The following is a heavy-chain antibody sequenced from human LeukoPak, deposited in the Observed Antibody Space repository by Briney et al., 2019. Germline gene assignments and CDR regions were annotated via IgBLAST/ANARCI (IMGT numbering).Heavy chain of an antibody. D-gene: IGHD3-22*01. J-gene: IGHJ3*02. CDR2: IYPSDSET. CDR1: GYNFSSYW. V-gene: IGHV5-51*01. Sequence: GESLQISCKGSGYNFSSYWIGWVRQMPGKGLECMGIIYPSDSETRYSPSFRGQVSISADKSISTAYLQWSSLKASDSAMYYCARRGSHDSSGYRDAFDIWGQGATVTVSS. CDR3: ARRGSHDSSGYRDAFDI.